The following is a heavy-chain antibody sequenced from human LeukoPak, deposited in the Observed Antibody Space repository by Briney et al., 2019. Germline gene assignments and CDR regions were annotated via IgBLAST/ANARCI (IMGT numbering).Heavy chain of an antibody. CDR2: ISGDGERT. Sequence: GGSLRLSCAASGFTFDEYSMHWVRQVPGKGLEWVSLISGDGERTFYAAFVKGRFTVSRDNSKNSLYLQMDSLTTEDAALYFCARPYGGNSYFFDYWGLGTLVTLSS. V-gene: IGHV3-43*01. CDR1: GFTFDEYS. D-gene: IGHD4-23*01. J-gene: IGHJ4*02. CDR3: ARPYGGNSYFFDY.